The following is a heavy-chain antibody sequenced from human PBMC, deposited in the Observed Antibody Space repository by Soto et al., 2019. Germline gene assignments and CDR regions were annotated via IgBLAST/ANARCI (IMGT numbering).Heavy chain of an antibody. CDR2: ISYDGSNK. Sequence: GGSLRLSCAASGFTFSSYAMHWVRQAPGKGLEWVAVISYDGSNKYYADSVKGRFTISRDNSKNTLYLQMNSLRAEDTAVYYCAKDQPWGGGLWFYYYYGMDVWGQGTTVTVSS. D-gene: IGHD5-18*01. CDR1: GFTFSSYA. CDR3: AKDQPWGGGLWFYYYYGMDV. J-gene: IGHJ6*02. V-gene: IGHV3-30-3*01.